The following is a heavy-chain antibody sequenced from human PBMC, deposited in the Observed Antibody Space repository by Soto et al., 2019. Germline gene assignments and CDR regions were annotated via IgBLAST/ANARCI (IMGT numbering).Heavy chain of an antibody. D-gene: IGHD3-3*01. J-gene: IGHJ6*02. CDR2: MNPNSGNT. V-gene: IGHV1-8*01. CDR1: GYTFTSYD. Sequence: ASVKVSCKASGYTFTSYDINWVRQATGQGLEWMGWMNPNSGNTGYAQKFQGRVTMTRNTSISTAYMEVSSLRSEDTAVYYCARARADFWSGYFYYYYYGMDVWGQGTTVTVAS. CDR3: ARARADFWSGYFYYYYYGMDV.